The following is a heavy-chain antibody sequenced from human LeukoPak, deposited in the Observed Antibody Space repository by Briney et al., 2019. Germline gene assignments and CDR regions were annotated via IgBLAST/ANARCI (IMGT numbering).Heavy chain of an antibody. CDR1: GFTFSSYS. CDR2: ISSSSSTI. CDR3: ARGSSGWFDDNWFDP. D-gene: IGHD6-19*01. V-gene: IGHV3-48*01. Sequence: PGGSLRLSCAASGFTFSSYSMNWVRQAPGKGLEWVSYISSSSSTIYYADSVKGRFTISRDNAKNSLYLQMNSLRAEDTAVYYCARGSSGWFDDNWFDPWGQGTLVTVSS. J-gene: IGHJ5*02.